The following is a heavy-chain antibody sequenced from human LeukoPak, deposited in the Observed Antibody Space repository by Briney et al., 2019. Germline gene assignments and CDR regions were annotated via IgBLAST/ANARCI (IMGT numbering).Heavy chain of an antibody. CDR3: ARVGRDGDYFDY. CDR2: INPSGGST. D-gene: IGHD4-17*01. CDR1: GYTFTGYY. Sequence: ASVKVSCKASGYTFTGYYMHWVRQAPGQGLEWMGIINPSGGSTSYAQKFQGRVTMTRDMSTSTVYMELSSLRSEDTAVYYCARVGRDGDYFDYWGQGTLVTVSS. V-gene: IGHV1-46*01. J-gene: IGHJ4*02.